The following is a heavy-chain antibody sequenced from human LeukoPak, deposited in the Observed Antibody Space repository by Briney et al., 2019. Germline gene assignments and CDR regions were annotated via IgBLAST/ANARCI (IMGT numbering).Heavy chain of an antibody. CDR1: GYTFTSYG. V-gene: IGHV1-8*02. CDR3: ARVDLGGYYYAYYYGMDV. CDR2: MNPNSGNT. Sequence: ASVKVSCKASGYTFTSYGISWVRQAPGQGLEWMGWMNPNSGNTGYAQKFQGRVTMTRNTSISTAYMELSSLRSEDTAVYYCARVDLGGYYYAYYYGMDVWGQGTTVTVSS. D-gene: IGHD3-22*01. J-gene: IGHJ6*02.